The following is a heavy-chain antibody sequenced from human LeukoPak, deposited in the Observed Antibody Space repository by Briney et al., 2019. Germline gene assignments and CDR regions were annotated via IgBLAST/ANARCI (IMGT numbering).Heavy chain of an antibody. J-gene: IGHJ4*02. D-gene: IGHD6-13*01. Sequence: PSETLSLTXTVSGGSISSYYWSWIRQPPGKGLEWIGYIYYSGSTNYNPSLKSRVTMSVDTSKNQFSLKLSSVTAADTAVYYCARDSSSSWGFLRDYWGQGTLVTVSS. CDR2: IYYSGST. CDR3: ARDSSSSWGFLRDY. CDR1: GGSISSYY. V-gene: IGHV4-59*12.